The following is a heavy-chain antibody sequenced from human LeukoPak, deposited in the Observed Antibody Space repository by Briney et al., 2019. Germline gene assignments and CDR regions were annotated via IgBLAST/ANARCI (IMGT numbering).Heavy chain of an antibody. CDR3: AKRIGSGSSYGYYFDY. CDR1: GFTFSPYS. Sequence: GGSLRLSCAASGFTFSPYSVNWVRQAPGKGLEWVSYMSSGGSTIYYADSVKGRFTISRDNSKNTLYLQMNSLRAEDTAVYYCAKRIGSGSSYGYYFDYWGQGTLVTVSS. D-gene: IGHD6-13*01. CDR2: MSSGGSTI. J-gene: IGHJ4*02. V-gene: IGHV3-48*01.